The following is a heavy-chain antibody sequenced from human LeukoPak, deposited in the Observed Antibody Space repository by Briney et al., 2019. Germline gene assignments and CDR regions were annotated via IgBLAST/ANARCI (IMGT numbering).Heavy chain of an antibody. CDR2: IHEDGSDK. CDR3: ARTLRLGTPRAFDI. J-gene: IGHJ3*02. V-gene: IGHV3-7*05. D-gene: IGHD1-14*01. CDR1: GFTFSSYW. Sequence: GGSLRLSCVVSGFTFSSYWMNWVRQAPGKGLEWVANIHEDGSDKYYVDSVKGRLTISRDNAKNSLYLQMNSLRAEDTALYYCARTLRLGTPRAFDIWGRGTVVTVSS.